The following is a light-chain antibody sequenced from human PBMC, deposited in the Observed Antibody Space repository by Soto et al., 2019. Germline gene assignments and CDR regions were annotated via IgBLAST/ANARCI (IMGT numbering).Light chain of an antibody. J-gene: IGLJ1*01. CDR3: CSYAGDNFPYV. CDR2: EGS. CDR1: RSDVGSYNF. Sequence: QSALTQPASVSGSPGQSITISCTGTRSDVGSYNFVSWYQQHPGKAPKLIIYEGSKRPSGVSNRFSGSKSGITAAPTISGLQADDEADYFCCSYAGDNFPYVFGTGTKLTVL. V-gene: IGLV2-23*01.